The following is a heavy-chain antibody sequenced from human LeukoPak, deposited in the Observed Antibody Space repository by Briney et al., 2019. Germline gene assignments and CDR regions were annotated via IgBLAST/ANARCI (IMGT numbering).Heavy chain of an antibody. J-gene: IGHJ3*02. Sequence: ASVKVSCKASGYTFTSYYMHWVRQAPGQGLEWMGVINPSGGSTSYEQKFQGRVTMTRDTSTSTAYMELSSLRSEDTAVYYCARGVEMVNWRDAFDIWGQGTMVTVSS. D-gene: IGHD5-24*01. CDR2: INPSGGST. CDR3: ARGVEMVNWRDAFDI. V-gene: IGHV1-46*01. CDR1: GYTFTSYY.